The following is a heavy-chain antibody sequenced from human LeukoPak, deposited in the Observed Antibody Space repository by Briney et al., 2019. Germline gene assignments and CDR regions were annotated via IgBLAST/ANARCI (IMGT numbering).Heavy chain of an antibody. CDR3: ARAAPFGYGFDF. Sequence: AASVKVSCKASGYTFTSYDINWVRQATGQGLEWMGWMNSNSGNTGYAQKFQGRVTMTRNTSISTAYMELSSLRSEDTAVYYCARAAPFGYGFDFWGRGTLVTVSS. CDR1: GYTFTSYD. J-gene: IGHJ2*01. V-gene: IGHV1-8*01. D-gene: IGHD5-12*01. CDR2: MNSNSGNT.